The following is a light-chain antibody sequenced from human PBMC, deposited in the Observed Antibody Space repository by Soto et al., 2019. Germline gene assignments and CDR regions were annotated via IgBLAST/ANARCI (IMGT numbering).Light chain of an antibody. CDR1: KNDIGSSDY. CDR2: GVS. V-gene: IGLV2-14*01. CDR3: SSSTSSNTLV. J-gene: IGLJ3*02. Sequence: QSVLTQPASVSASPGQSITISCTGGKNDIGSSDYVSWYQQHPGKAPKLIIYGVSNRPSGTSDRVSGSKSGNTASLTISGLQADDEADYYCSSSTSSNTLVFGGGTKVTVL.